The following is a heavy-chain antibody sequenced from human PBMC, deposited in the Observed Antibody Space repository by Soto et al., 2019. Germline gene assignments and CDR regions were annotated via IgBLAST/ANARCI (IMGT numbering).Heavy chain of an antibody. D-gene: IGHD3-22*01. CDR1: GGTLSSYS. J-gene: IGHJ4*02. V-gene: IGHV1-69*13. CDR3: ATPSPGYYYDSSGQFDY. Sequence: SVKVSCKASGGTLSSYSISWVRQAPGQGLEWMGGIIPIFGTANYAQKFQGRVTITADESTSTAYMELSSLRSEDTAVYYCATPSPGYYYDSSGQFDYWGQGTLVTVSS. CDR2: IIPIFGTA.